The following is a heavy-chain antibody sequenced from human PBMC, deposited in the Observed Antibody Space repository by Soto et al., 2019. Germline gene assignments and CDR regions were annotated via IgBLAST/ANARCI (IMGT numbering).Heavy chain of an antibody. Sequence: SETLSLTCHVCGECITRSSYYWGWIRQPPGKGLEWIASIYYSGHTYYNPSLKSRVTISVDTSKNQFSLKLSSVTAADTAVYYCAMSLWFGNTPNWFDPWGQGTLVTVSS. CDR1: GECITRSSYY. J-gene: IGHJ5*02. D-gene: IGHD3-10*01. V-gene: IGHV4-39*01. CDR2: IYYSGHT. CDR3: AMSLWFGNTPNWFDP.